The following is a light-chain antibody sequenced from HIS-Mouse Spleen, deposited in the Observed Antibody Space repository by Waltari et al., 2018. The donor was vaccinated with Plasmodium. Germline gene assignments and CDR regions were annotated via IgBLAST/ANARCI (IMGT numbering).Light chain of an antibody. CDR2: KDS. CDR1: VLAKKY. V-gene: IGLV3-27*01. Sequence: SYELTQPSSVSVSPGQTARITCSGDVLAKKYARWFQQKPGQAPGLVIYKDSERPSGIPERFSGSSSVTTVTLTISGAQVEDEADYYCYSAADNNLVFGGGTKLTVL. J-gene: IGLJ3*02. CDR3: YSAADNNLV.